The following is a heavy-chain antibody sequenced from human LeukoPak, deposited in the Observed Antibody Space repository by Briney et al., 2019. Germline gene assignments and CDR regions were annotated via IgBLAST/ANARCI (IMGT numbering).Heavy chain of an antibody. J-gene: IGHJ5*02. CDR3: ARDSSSWYVWFDP. CDR2: ISYDGSNK. Sequence: GGSLRLSCAASGFTFSSYAMHWVRQAPGKGLEWVAVISYDGSNKYYADSVKGRFTISRDNSKNTLYLQMNSLRAEDTAVYYCARDSSSWYVWFDPWGQGTLVTVSS. CDR1: GFTFSSYA. D-gene: IGHD6-13*01. V-gene: IGHV3-30*04.